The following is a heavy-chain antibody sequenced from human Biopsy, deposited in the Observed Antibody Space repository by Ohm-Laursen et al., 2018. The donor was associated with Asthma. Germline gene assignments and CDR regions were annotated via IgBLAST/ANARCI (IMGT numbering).Heavy chain of an antibody. Sequence: SVKVSCNSSGVALSGYTFEWVRQARGLGLEWIAWIVFASGATNYAQNFQDRLTVTRDMSAGSVSMELRGLSSTDTAVYYCAAGRTSLQGESLIWGQGTLVSVSS. CDR2: IVFASGAT. D-gene: IGHD2/OR15-2a*01. CDR3: AAGRTSLQGESLI. J-gene: IGHJ4*01. CDR1: GVALSGYT. V-gene: IGHV1-58*01.